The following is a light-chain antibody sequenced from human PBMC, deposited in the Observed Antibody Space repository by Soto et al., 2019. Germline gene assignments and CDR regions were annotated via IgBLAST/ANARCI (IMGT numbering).Light chain of an antibody. J-gene: IGLJ2*01. Sequence: QSALTQPASVSGSPGQSITISCTGTSSDVGYYNSVSWYQRHPGKVPKLIIYDVSSRPSGVSNRFSGFKSGNTASLTISGFQAEDEADYYCSSYPSSETHVLFGGGPKLTVL. V-gene: IGLV2-14*03. CDR3: SSYPSSETHVL. CDR1: SSDVGYYNS. CDR2: DVS.